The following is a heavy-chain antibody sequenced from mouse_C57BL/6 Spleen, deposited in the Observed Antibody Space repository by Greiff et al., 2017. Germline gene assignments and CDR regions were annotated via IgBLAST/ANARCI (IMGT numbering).Heavy chain of an antibody. D-gene: IGHD1-1*01. CDR3: ARIYYYGSSYFWYFDV. CDR2: INPSTGGT. CDR1: GYSFTGYY. V-gene: IGHV1-42*01. J-gene: IGHJ1*03. Sequence: EVQLQQSGPELVKPGASVKISCKASGYSFTGYYMNWVKQSPEKSLEWIGEINPSTGGTTYNQKFKAKATLTVDKSSSTAYMQLKSLTSEDSAVYYCARIYYYGSSYFWYFDVWGTGTTVTVSS.